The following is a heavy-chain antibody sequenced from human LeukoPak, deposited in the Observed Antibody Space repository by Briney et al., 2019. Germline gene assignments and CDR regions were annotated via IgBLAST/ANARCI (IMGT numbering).Heavy chain of an antibody. J-gene: IGHJ4*02. CDR1: GFTFDDYG. CDR3: ARVYYDSSGYLGGFDY. D-gene: IGHD3-22*01. Sequence: PGGSLRLSCAASGFTFDDYGMSWVRQAPGKGLEWVSGINWNGGSTGYADSVKGRFTISRDNAKNSLYLQMNSLRAEDTALYYCARVYYDSSGYLGGFDYWGQGTLVTVSS. CDR2: INWNGGST. V-gene: IGHV3-20*04.